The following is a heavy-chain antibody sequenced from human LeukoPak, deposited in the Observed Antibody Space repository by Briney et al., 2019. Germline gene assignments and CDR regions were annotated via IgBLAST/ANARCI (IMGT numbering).Heavy chain of an antibody. V-gene: IGHV3-23*01. CDR1: GFIFSHYG. CDR2: ITSRSTT. J-gene: IGHJ4*02. Sequence: GGSLRLSCAASGFIFSHYGMNWVRQAPGKGLEWVSGITSRSTTYYADSVKGRFTISRDNSRNTLYLQMNSLRAEDTAVYYCAKDDRWLQFCCWGQGTLVTVSA. CDR3: AKDDRWLQFCC. D-gene: IGHD5-24*01.